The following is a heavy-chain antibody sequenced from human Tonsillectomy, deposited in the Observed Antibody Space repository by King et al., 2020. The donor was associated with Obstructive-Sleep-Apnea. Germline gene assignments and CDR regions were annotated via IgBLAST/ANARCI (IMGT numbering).Heavy chain of an antibody. CDR2: IRYDGSEE. V-gene: IGHV3-30*02. CDR3: AKGVHSSSWS. D-gene: IGHD6-13*01. Sequence: VQLVESGGGVVQPGGSLRLSCAASGFIFSDYGMQWVRQAPGKGLEWVAFIRYDGSEEYHADSVKGRFTISRDNSKSTLYLQMNSLRPEDTAVYFCAKGVHSSSWSWGQGTLVTVSS. CDR1: GFIFSDYG. J-gene: IGHJ4*02.